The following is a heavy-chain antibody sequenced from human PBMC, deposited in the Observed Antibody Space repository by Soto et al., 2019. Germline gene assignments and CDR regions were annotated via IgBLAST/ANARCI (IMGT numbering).Heavy chain of an antibody. CDR2: IYYSGST. Sequence: PSETLSLTCTVSGGSISSYYWSWIRQPPGKGLEWIGYIYYSGSTNYNPSLKSRVTISVDTSKNQFSLKLSSVTAADTAVYYCAKAVRFGELLDWFDPWGQGTLVTVSS. CDR3: AKAVRFGELLDWFDP. V-gene: IGHV4-59*12. J-gene: IGHJ5*02. CDR1: GGSISSYY. D-gene: IGHD3-10*01.